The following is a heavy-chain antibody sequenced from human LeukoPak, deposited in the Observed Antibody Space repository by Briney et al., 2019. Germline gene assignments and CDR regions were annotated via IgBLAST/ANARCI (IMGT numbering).Heavy chain of an antibody. J-gene: IGHJ4*02. D-gene: IGHD2-2*01. V-gene: IGHV1-2*02. CDR2: INPNSGGT. CDR3: ARARWVVPAATPSGY. Sequence: ASVKVSCKASGYTFTGYYMHWVRQAPGQGLEWMGWINPNSGGTNYAQKFQGRVTMTRDTSISTAYMELSRLRSDDTAVYYCARARWVVPAATPSGYWGQGTLVTVSS. CDR1: GYTFTGYY.